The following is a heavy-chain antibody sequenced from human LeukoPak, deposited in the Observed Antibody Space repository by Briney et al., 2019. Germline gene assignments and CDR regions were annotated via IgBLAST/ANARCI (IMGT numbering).Heavy chain of an antibody. D-gene: IGHD3-10*01. Sequence: GDSLKISGKGSGYSFTSYWIGGVRQMPGKGLEWMGIIYPGDSDNTYRTSFQGQVPLSAKKPITPAYLKWSGLKAMDTAMYSVASHYGGVADYWGQGTLVTVSS. CDR3: ASHYGGVADY. J-gene: IGHJ4*02. CDR1: GYSFTSYW. CDR2: IYPGDSDN. V-gene: IGHV5-51*01.